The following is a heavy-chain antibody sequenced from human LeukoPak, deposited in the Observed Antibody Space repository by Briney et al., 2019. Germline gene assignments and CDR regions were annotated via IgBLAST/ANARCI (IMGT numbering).Heavy chain of an antibody. CDR2: IRRKANSYAT. CDR1: GFTFSGSA. J-gene: IGHJ6*03. CDR3: ARGKRGYTGYDYYYYYMDV. D-gene: IGHD5-12*01. V-gene: IGHV3-73*01. Sequence: GGSLRLSCAASGFTFSGSAMHWVRQASGKGLEWVGRIRRKANSYATEYAASVKGRFTVSRDDSKNTAYLQMKSLKTEDTAVYYCARGKRGYTGYDYYYYYMDVWGKGTTVTISS.